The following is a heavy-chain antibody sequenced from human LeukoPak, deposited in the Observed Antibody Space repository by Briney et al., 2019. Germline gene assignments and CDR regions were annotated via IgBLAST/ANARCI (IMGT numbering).Heavy chain of an antibody. J-gene: IGHJ4*02. CDR1: GFTFSSYK. Sequence: GGSLRLSCAASGFTFSSYKMNWVRQAPGKGLEWVAVISYDGSNKYYADSVKGRFTISRDNSKNTLYLQMNSLRAEDTAVYYCARDRIAVADLDYWGQGTLVTVSS. CDR2: ISYDGSNK. CDR3: ARDRIAVADLDY. V-gene: IGHV3-30*04. D-gene: IGHD6-19*01.